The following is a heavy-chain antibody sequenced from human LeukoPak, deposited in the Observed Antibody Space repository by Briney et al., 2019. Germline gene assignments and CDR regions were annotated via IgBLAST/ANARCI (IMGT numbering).Heavy chain of an antibody. D-gene: IGHD1-26*01. Sequence: SVKVSCKDSGGTFSSYAISWVRQAPGQGLEWMGGIIPIFGTANYAQKFQGRVTITADESTSTAYMELSSLRSEDTAVYYCARFSELAYYYYGMDVWGQGTTVTVSS. J-gene: IGHJ6*02. CDR1: GGTFSSYA. CDR2: IIPIFGTA. V-gene: IGHV1-69*01. CDR3: ARFSELAYYYYGMDV.